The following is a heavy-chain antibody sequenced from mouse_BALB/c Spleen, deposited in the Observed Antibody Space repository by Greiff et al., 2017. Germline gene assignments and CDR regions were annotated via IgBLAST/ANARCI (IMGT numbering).Heavy chain of an antibody. CDR2: ISSGSSTI. D-gene: IGHD1-1*01. Sequence: EVQRVESGGGLVQPGGSRKLSCAASGFTFSSFGMHWVRQAPEKGLEWVAYISSGSSTIYYADTVKGRFTISRDNPKNTLFLQMTSLRSEDTAMYYCARYYGSPYWYFDVWGAGTTVTVSS. V-gene: IGHV5-17*02. CDR3: ARYYGSPYWYFDV. CDR1: GFTFSSFG. J-gene: IGHJ1*01.